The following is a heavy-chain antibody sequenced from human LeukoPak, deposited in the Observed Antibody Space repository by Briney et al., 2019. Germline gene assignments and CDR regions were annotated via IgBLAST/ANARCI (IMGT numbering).Heavy chain of an antibody. J-gene: IGHJ4*02. CDR3: AKGGVIVVVPAAIYTFDY. CDR2: ISGSGGST. Sequence: GGSLRLSCAGSGFAPSKCGMSWVRQAPGKGLEWVSGISGSGGSTYYADSVKGRFTISRDNSKSTLYLQMNSLRAEDTAVYYCAKGGVIVVVPAAIYTFDYWGQGTLVTVSS. D-gene: IGHD2-2*02. CDR1: GFAPSKCG. V-gene: IGHV3-23*01.